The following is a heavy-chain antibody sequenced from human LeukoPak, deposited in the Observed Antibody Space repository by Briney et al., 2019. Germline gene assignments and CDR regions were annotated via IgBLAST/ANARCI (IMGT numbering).Heavy chain of an antibody. V-gene: IGHV3-33*01. CDR2: IWYDGSNK. Sequence: GGSLRLSCAASGFTFSSYGMHWVRQAPGKGLEWVAVIWYDGSNKYYAGSVKGRFTISRDNSKNTLYLQMNSLRAEDTAVYYCARDALYYDFWSGYPLYYFDYWGQGTLVTVSS. D-gene: IGHD3-3*01. CDR1: GFTFSSYG. CDR3: ARDALYYDFWSGYPLYYFDY. J-gene: IGHJ4*02.